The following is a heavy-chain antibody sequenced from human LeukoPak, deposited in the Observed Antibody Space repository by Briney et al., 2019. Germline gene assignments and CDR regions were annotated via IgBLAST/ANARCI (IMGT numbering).Heavy chain of an antibody. CDR1: GFTLSTNA. D-gene: IGHD3-16*01. J-gene: IGHJ4*02. V-gene: IGHV3-23*01. Sequence: GGSLRLSCLTSGFTLSTNAMSWVRQAPGKGLEWISGISGSGASTYYADSMKGRFTISRDDSRNTLYLQMNSLRAEDTAVYYCAKVTGGDMITYGGLDYWGQGTLVTVSS. CDR3: AKVTGGDMITYGGLDY. CDR2: ISGSGAST.